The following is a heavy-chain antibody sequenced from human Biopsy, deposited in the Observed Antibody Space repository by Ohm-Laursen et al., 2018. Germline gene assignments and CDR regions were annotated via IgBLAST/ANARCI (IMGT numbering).Heavy chain of an antibody. Sequence: GTLSLTCAVSGGSISSFYWTWIRQPPGKGPEWIGNISDSGSTNYKPSLKSRVIISVDTSKNQFSLNLSSVTAADTAVYYCARRGSGGRSFDHWGQGTLVTVSS. CDR1: GGSISSFY. D-gene: IGHD2-15*01. V-gene: IGHV4-59*08. CDR3: ARRGSGGRSFDH. CDR2: ISDSGST. J-gene: IGHJ4*02.